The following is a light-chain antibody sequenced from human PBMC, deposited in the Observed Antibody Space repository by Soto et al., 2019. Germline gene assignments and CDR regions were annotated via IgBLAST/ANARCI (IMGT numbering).Light chain of an antibody. CDR1: QSVSSY. Sequence: EIVLTQSPATLSSFPGDRVTHSCRASQSVSSYLAWYQQKPGQAPRLLIYDASNRATGIPARFSGSGSGTDFTLTISSLEPEDFAVYYCQQRSNWPRATFGQGTRLEIK. V-gene: IGKV3-11*01. CDR2: DAS. J-gene: IGKJ5*01. CDR3: QQRSNWPRAT.